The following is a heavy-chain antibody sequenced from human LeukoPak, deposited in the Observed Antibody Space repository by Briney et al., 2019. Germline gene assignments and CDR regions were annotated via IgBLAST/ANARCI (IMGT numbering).Heavy chain of an antibody. V-gene: IGHV4-34*01. Sequence: TSSETLSLTCAVYGGSFSGYYWSWIRQPPGKGLEWIGEINHSGSTNYNPSLKSRVTISVDTSKNRFSLKLSSVTAADTAVYYCARGGIAAAPPDYWGQGTLVTVSS. CDR3: ARGGIAAAPPDY. CDR1: GGSFSGYY. D-gene: IGHD6-13*01. J-gene: IGHJ4*02. CDR2: INHSGST.